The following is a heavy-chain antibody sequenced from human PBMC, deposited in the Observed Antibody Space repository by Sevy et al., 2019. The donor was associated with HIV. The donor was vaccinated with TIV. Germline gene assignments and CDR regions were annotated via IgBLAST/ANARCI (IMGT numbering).Heavy chain of an antibody. J-gene: IGHJ4*02. V-gene: IGHV3-30*18. D-gene: IGHD1-26*01. CDR2: ISYAVSST. CDR1: GFIFSSYG. CDR3: VKGGVTWELLDY. Sequence: GESLKISCAASGFIFSSYGMHWVRQAPGKGLEWVTIISYAVSSTYYADSVKGRFTISRDNSENILYLQMNSLRTDDTAVYYCVKGGVTWELLDYWGQGTLVTVSS.